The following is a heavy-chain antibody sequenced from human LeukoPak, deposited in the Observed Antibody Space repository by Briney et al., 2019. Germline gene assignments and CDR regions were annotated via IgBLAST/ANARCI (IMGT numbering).Heavy chain of an antibody. D-gene: IGHD3-10*01. CDR3: TTDWL. V-gene: IGHV3-15*01. J-gene: IGHJ4*02. CDR2: IKSETYGGTT. Sequence: GESLRLSCAASGFTFSTAWMTWVRQAPGEGLEWVGRIKSETYGGTTDYAAPVKGRFTISRDDSKNTLYLQMNSLKTEDTAVYYCTTDWLWGRGTLLTVSS. CDR1: GFTFSTAW.